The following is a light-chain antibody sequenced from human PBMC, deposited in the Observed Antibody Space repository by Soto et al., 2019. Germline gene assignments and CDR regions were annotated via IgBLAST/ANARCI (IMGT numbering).Light chain of an antibody. CDR2: DVS. CDR3: QQYNNWPPT. J-gene: IGKJ5*01. V-gene: IGKV3-15*01. Sequence: EIVLTQSPVTLSLSPGERATLSCRASQSVSSYLAWYQQKPGQAPRLLIYDVSTRATGVPARFSGSGSGTEFTLTISSPQSEDFAVYYCQQYNNWPPTFGQGTRLEIK. CDR1: QSVSSY.